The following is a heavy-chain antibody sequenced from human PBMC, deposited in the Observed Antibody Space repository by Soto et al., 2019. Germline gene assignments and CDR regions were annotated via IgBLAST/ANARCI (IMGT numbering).Heavy chain of an antibody. CDR1: GGSIGSSSYY. J-gene: IGHJ4*02. CDR3: ASIAAPGTTHFDF. V-gene: IGHV4-39*01. D-gene: IGHD6-13*01. CDR2: IYYSGNT. Sequence: PSETLSLTCTVSGGSIGSSSYYWGWIRQSPGKGLEWIGNIYYSGNTFYNPSLKSRVTISVDTSKNQFYLHLSSVPAADTAIFYCASIAAPGTTHFDFWGQGTLVTVSS.